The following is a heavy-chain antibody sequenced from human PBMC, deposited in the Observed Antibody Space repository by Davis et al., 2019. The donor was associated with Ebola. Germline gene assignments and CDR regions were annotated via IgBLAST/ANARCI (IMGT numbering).Heavy chain of an antibody. Sequence: PGGSLRLSCAASAFTFSRYAMPCVRQAPGKGVEYVSAMSSNGGSTYYADSVKGRFTIARDNSKNTLYLQMNSLRAEDTAVYYCARVHGGYEDNVFDIWGQGTMVTVSS. CDR1: AFTFSRYA. D-gene: IGHD3-16*01. V-gene: IGHV3-64*04. J-gene: IGHJ3*02. CDR2: MSSNGGST. CDR3: ARVHGGYEDNVFDI.